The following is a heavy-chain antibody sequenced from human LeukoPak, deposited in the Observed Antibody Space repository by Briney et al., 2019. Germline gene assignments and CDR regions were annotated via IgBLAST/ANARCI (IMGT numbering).Heavy chain of an antibody. CDR2: ISRNSDSR. D-gene: IGHD2-15*01. J-gene: IGHJ4*02. V-gene: IGHV3-9*01. CDR1: GFTFDDYA. Sequence: GGSLRLSCATSGFTFDDYAMHWVRQAPGKGLEWISGISRNSDSRAYADSVRGRFTISRDNAKRSLALQMNSLRAEDTAVYYCAKVDRNSWYLGFDCRGQGTLVTVSS. CDR3: AKVDRNSWYLGFDC.